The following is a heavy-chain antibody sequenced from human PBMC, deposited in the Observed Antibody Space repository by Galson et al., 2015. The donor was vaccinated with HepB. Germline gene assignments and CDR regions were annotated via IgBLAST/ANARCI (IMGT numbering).Heavy chain of an antibody. D-gene: IGHD3-3*01. CDR2: ISVYNGNT. CDR3: ARGGYDFWTGYYYGMDV. CDR1: GYTFTSYG. J-gene: IGHJ6*02. V-gene: IGHV1-18*01. Sequence: SVKVSCKASGYTFTSYGISWVRQAPGQGLEWMGWISVYNGNTNYAQKLQGRVTMTTDTSTSTAYMELTSLRSDDTAVYYCARGGYDFWTGYYYGMDVWGQGTTVTVSS.